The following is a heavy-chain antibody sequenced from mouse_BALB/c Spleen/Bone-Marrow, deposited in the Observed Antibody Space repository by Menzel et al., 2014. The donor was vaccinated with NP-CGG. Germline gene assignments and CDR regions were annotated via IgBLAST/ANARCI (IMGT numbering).Heavy chain of an antibody. CDR3: SRDYGGTAWFAY. V-gene: IGHV14-3*02. Sequence: VQLKESGAELVKPGASVKLSCTASGFNIKDTYMHWVKQRPEQGLEWIGRIDPANGNTKYDPKFQGKAAITGDTSSNTAYLQLSSLTSEDTAVYYCSRDYGGTAWFAYWGQGTLVTVSA. CDR1: GFNIKDTY. D-gene: IGHD1-1*01. CDR2: IDPANGNT. J-gene: IGHJ3*01.